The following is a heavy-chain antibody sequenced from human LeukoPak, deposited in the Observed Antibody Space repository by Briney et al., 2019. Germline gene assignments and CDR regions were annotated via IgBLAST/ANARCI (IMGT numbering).Heavy chain of an antibody. Sequence: ASVKVSCKASGYTFSSYYMYWVRQAPGQGLEWMGIINPSGTTGYAQKFQGRVTMTGDTSTNTVYMELSSLRSEDTAMYYCARGGYNPHFDYWGQGTLVTVSS. CDR2: INPSGTT. CDR3: ARGGYNPHFDY. J-gene: IGHJ4*02. D-gene: IGHD5-24*01. V-gene: IGHV1-46*01. CDR1: GYTFSSYY.